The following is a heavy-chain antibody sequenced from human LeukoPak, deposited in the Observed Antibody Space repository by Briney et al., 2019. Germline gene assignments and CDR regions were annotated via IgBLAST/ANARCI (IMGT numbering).Heavy chain of an antibody. CDR1: GFTFNTYA. CDR3: AKHGVSFNRRWHWFDP. CDR2: ISGRDGKA. V-gene: IGHV3-23*01. Sequence: GGSLRLSCSASGFTFNTYAMSWVRQAPGKGLDWVSTISGRDGKAYYADSVKGRFTISRDTSKNMLYLQMNSLRVEDTAVYFCAKHGVSFNRRWHWFDPWGQGTLLTVSS. J-gene: IGHJ5*02. D-gene: IGHD3-16*01.